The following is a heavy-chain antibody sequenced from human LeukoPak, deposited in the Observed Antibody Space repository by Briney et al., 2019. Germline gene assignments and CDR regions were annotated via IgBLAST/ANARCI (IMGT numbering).Heavy chain of an antibody. D-gene: IGHD3-22*01. V-gene: IGHV1-2*02. Sequence: GASVKVSCKASGYTFTDYYMHWVRQGPGQGLEWMGGINPNSGGTNYAQKCQSRVTMTRDTSISTAYMELSRLRSDDTAVYYCARASYYYDSSGYPGYYFDYWGQGTLVTVSS. J-gene: IGHJ4*02. CDR2: INPNSGGT. CDR1: GYTFTDYY. CDR3: ARASYYYDSSGYPGYYFDY.